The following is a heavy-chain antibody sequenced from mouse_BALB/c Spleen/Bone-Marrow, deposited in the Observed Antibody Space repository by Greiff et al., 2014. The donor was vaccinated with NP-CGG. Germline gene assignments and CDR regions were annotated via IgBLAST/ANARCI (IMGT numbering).Heavy chain of an antibody. CDR1: GFNIKDTY. CDR3: ARVNPWYFDV. J-gene: IGHJ1*01. Sequence: VQLKESGAELVKPGASVKLSCTASGFNIKDTYIHWVMQRPEQGLAWIGRIDPASGDTKFDPKFQGKATITADTSSNTAYLQVPSLTSEDTAVYYCARVNPWYFDVWGAGTTVTVSP. D-gene: IGHD2-2*01. CDR2: IDPASGDT. V-gene: IGHV14-3*02.